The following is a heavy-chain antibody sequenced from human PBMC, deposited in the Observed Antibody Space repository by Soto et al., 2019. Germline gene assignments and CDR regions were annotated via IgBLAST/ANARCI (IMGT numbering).Heavy chain of an antibody. CDR2: ISGSGGST. CDR3: VTACSYRLDX. CDR1: GFTFRNYA. J-gene: IGHJ4*02. Sequence: GGSLRLSCAASGFTFRNYAMSWVRQAPGKGLERVAAISGSGGSTYYEDSVKGRFTISRDNSKNTLYLQMNSLRAEDTAVYYCVTACSYRLDXWGQGTLVTVSX. V-gene: IGHV3-23*01. D-gene: IGHD3-16*01.